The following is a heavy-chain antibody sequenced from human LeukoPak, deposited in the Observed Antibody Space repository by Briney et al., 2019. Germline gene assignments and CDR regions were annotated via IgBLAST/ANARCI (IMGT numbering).Heavy chain of an antibody. CDR3: AREYCSSTSCHRLLYYFDY. D-gene: IGHD2-2*01. J-gene: IGHJ4*02. V-gene: IGHV3-7*01. CDR1: GFTSSSYW. CDR2: IKKDGSEK. Sequence: PGGSLRLSCAASGFTSSSYWMSWVRQAPGKGLEWVANIKKDGSEKYYVDSVKGRFTISRDNAKNSLYLQMNSLRAEDTAVYYCAREYCSSTSCHRLLYYFDYWGQGTLVTVSS.